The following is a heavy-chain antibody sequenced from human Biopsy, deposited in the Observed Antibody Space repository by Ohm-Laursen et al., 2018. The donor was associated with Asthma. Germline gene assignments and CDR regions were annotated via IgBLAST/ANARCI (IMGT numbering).Heavy chain of an antibody. CDR2: ISYDGNHK. V-gene: IGHV3-30*18. CDR1: GFMFRSFG. J-gene: IGHJ4*02. Sequence: SLRLSCAASGFMFRSFGMHWVRQAPGKGLEWVAVISYDGNHKFYEDSVKGRFTISRDDSKNTLYLQMNSLRTEDTAVYYCAKRRGYSGHDNDYWGRGTLVIVSS. CDR3: AKRRGYSGHDNDY. D-gene: IGHD5-12*01.